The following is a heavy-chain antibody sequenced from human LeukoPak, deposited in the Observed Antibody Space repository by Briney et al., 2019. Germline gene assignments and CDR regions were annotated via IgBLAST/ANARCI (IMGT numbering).Heavy chain of an antibody. V-gene: IGHV3-23*01. CDR3: ARVVTVTSRLSWFDP. D-gene: IGHD4-17*01. CDR1: GFTFSSYA. Sequence: GGSLRLSCAASGFTFSSYAMSWVRQAPGRGLEWVSAISGSGGSTYYADSVKGRFTISRDNAKNSLYLQMNSLRAEDTALYYCARVVTVTSRLSWFDPWGQGTLVTVSS. CDR2: ISGSGGST. J-gene: IGHJ5*02.